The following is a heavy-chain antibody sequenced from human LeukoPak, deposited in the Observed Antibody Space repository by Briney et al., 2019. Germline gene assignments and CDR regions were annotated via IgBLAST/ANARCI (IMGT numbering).Heavy chain of an antibody. CDR1: GYTLTSYG. Sequence: GASVKVSCKASGYTLTSYGISWVRQAPGQGLEWMGWISGYNGNTNYAQKLQGRVTMTTDTSTSTAYMELRSLRSDDTAVYYCARDYLYDFSTGYYSDYWGQGTLVTVSS. CDR3: ARDYLYDFSTGYYSDY. J-gene: IGHJ4*02. CDR2: ISGYNGNT. V-gene: IGHV1-18*04. D-gene: IGHD3-3*01.